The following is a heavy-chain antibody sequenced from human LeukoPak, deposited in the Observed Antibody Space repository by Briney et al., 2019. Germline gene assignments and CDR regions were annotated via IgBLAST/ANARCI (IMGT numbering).Heavy chain of an antibody. D-gene: IGHD4-11*01. J-gene: IGHJ5*02. CDR3: AGGPTTVTSRWFDP. CDR2: ISGSGGNT. Sequence: GGSLRLSCAASGFTFSSYAMSWVRQAPGKGLEWVSTISGSGGNTYYADSVKGRFTISRDNSKNTLFLQMNSLRAEDTAVYYCAGGPTTVTSRWFDPWGQETLVTVSS. CDR1: GFTFSSYA. V-gene: IGHV3-23*01.